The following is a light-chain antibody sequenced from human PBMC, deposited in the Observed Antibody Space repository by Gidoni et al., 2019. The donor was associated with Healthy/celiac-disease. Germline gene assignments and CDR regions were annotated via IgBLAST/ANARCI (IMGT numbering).Light chain of an antibody. CDR1: QSVSSY. J-gene: IGKJ1*01. V-gene: IGKV3-11*01. CDR2: DAS. Sequence: EIVVTQSPATLSLYPGERATLSCRASQSVSSYLAWYQQKPGQAPRLLIYDASNRATGIPARFSGSGSGTDFTLTISSLEPEDFAVYYCQQRSNWQTFGQGTKVEIK. CDR3: QQRSNWQT.